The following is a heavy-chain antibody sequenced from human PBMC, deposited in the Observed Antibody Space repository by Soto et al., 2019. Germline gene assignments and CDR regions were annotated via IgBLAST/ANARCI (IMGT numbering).Heavy chain of an antibody. D-gene: IGHD6-13*01. CDR3: ARDSPAIAGLIGYYYYGMDV. CDR1: GFTFSSYW. J-gene: IGHJ6*02. CDR2: IKQDGSEK. Sequence: EVQLVESGGGLVQPGGSLRLSCAASGFTFSSYWMSWVRQAPGKGLEWVANIKQDGSEKYYVDSVKGRFTISRDNAKNSLYLQMNSLRAEDTAVYYCARDSPAIAGLIGYYYYGMDVWGQGTTVTVSS. V-gene: IGHV3-7*03.